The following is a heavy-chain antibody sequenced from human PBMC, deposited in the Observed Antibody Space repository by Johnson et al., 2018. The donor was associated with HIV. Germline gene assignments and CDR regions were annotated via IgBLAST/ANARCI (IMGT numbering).Heavy chain of an antibody. CDR3: AKDSSSRMGFPGFDI. V-gene: IGHV3-30*02. CDR2: IRYDGSEK. D-gene: IGHD2-2*01. CDR1: GFTVSSNY. Sequence: QMQLVESGGGLVQPGGSLRLSCAASGFTVSSNYMSWVRQAPGKGLEWVTFIRYDGSEKYFADSVKGRFTISRDNSKNTLYLQMSSLRLEDTALYYCAKDSSSRMGFPGFDIWGPGTMVTVSS. J-gene: IGHJ3*02.